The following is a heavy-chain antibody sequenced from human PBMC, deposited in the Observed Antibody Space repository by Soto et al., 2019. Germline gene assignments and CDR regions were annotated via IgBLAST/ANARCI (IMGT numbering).Heavy chain of an antibody. CDR3: ASMVRGVIITLNYFDY. V-gene: IGHV4-39*01. CDR1: GGSISSGGYN. CDR2: IYYSGST. J-gene: IGHJ4*02. Sequence: SETLSLTCTVSGGSISSGGYNWSWIRQHPGKGLEWIGYIYYSGSTYYNPSLKSRVTISVDTSKNQFSLKLSSVTAADTAVYYCASMVRGVIITLNYFDYWGQGTLVTVSS. D-gene: IGHD3-10*01.